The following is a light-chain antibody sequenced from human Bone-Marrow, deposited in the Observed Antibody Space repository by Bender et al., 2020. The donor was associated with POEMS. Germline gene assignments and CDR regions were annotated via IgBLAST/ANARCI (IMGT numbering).Light chain of an antibody. J-gene: IGLJ2*01. V-gene: IGLV1-50*01. CDR1: SSNIGGGYD. Sequence: QSVLTQPPSASGTPGQRVTISCTGSSSNIGGGYDVHWYQQLPGTAPKLLIYNNNNRPSGVPDRFSGSMSGTSASLAISGLHSEDEADYYCVAWDDTLNGWVFGGGTKLTVL. CDR2: NNN. CDR3: VAWDDTLNGWV.